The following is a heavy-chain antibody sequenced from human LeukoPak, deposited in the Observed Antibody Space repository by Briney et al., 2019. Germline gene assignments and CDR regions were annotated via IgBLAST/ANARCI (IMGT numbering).Heavy chain of an antibody. J-gene: IGHJ6*02. CDR2: INPSGGST. Sequence: AASVKVSCKASGYTFTSYYMHWVRQAPGQGLEWMGIINPSGGSTSYAQKFQGRVTMTRDTSTSTVYMELSSLRSEDTAVYYCAREEYSSVPFFGMDVWGQGTTVTVSS. CDR1: GYTFTSYY. V-gene: IGHV1-46*01. D-gene: IGHD6-19*01. CDR3: AREEYSSVPFFGMDV.